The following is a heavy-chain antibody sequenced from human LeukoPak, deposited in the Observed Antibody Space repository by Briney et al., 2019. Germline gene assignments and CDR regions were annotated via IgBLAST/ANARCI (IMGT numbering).Heavy chain of an antibody. CDR1: GFTFSSYA. J-gene: IGHJ4*02. D-gene: IGHD3-10*01. Sequence: GGSLRLSCSASGFTFSSYAMHWVPQAPGKGLEYVSAISSNGGSTHYADSVKGRFTISRDNSKNTLYLQMSSLRAEDTAVYYCVKDKEYYYGSGSYLDYWGQGTLVTVSS. V-gene: IGHV3-64D*06. CDR3: VKDKEYYYGSGSYLDY. CDR2: ISSNGGST.